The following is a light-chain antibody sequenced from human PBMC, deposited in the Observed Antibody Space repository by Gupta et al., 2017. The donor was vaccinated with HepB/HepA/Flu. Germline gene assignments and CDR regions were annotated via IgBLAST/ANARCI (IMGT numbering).Light chain of an antibody. V-gene: IGLV3-21*03. CDR3: QVWDSSSDHVV. Sequence: SYVLTQPPSVSVAPEKTAMITCGGNNIGSKSVHWYQQKPGQAPVLVVYDNRDRPSEIPERFSGSNSGSTATLTISRVEAGDGADYYCQVWDSSSDHVVFGGGTKLTVL. J-gene: IGLJ2*01. CDR2: DNR. CDR1: NIGSKS.